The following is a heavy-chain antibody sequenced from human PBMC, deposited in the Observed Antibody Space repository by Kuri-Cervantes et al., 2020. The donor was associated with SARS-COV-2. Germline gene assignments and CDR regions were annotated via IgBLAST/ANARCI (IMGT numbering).Heavy chain of an antibody. CDR2: IWYDGSNK. CDR1: GFTFSSHW. D-gene: IGHD1-26*01. Sequence: LSLTCAASGFTFSSHWMHWVRQVPGKGLVWVAVIWYDGSNKYYADSVKGRFTISRDNSKNTLYLQMNSLRAEDTAVCYCARDESFAVGATGFDIWGQGTMVTVSS. CDR3: ARDESFAVGATGFDI. V-gene: IGHV3-33*08. J-gene: IGHJ3*02.